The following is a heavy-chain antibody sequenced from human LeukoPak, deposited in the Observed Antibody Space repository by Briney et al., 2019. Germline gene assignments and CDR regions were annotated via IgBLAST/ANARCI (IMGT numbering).Heavy chain of an antibody. J-gene: IGHJ6*02. Sequence: GASVKVSCKASGYTSTSYAMHWVRQAPGQRLEWMGWSNAGNGNTKYSQEFQGRVTITRDTSASTAYMELSSLRSEDMAVYYCASSSSPHYYYGMDVWGQGTTVTVSS. D-gene: IGHD2-2*01. CDR1: GYTSTSYA. CDR2: SNAGNGNT. CDR3: ASSSSPHYYYGMDV. V-gene: IGHV1-3*02.